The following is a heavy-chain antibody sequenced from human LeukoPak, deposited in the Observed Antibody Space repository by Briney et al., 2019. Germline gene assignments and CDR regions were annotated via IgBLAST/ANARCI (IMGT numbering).Heavy chain of an antibody. V-gene: IGHV1-69*13. D-gene: IGHD2-2*01. CDR3: ARREGYCSSTSCPNWFDP. CDR1: GGTFSSYA. CDR2: IIPIFGTA. Sequence: EASVKVSCKASGGTFSSYAISWVRQAPGRGLEWMGGIIPIFGTANYAQKFQGRVTITADESTSTAYMELSSLRSEDTAVYYCARREGYCSSTSCPNWFDPWGQGTLVTVSS. J-gene: IGHJ5*02.